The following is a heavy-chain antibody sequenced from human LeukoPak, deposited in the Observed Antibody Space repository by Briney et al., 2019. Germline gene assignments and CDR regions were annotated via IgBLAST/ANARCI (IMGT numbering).Heavy chain of an antibody. CDR3: ARDVVAARRQYYFDY. Sequence: PSETLSLTCTVSGGSIRNYYWSWIRQPPGKGLEWIGYIYNTGSTSYNPSLKSRVSISLDTSKNQFSLKLSSVTAADTAVYYCARDVVAARRQYYFDYWGQGTLVTVSS. V-gene: IGHV4-59*12. CDR1: GGSIRNYY. CDR2: IYNTGST. D-gene: IGHD6-6*01. J-gene: IGHJ4*02.